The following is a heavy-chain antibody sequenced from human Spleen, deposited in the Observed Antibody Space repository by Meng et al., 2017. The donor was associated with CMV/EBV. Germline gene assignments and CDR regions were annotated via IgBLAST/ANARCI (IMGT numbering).Heavy chain of an antibody. CDR1: GFTFSSYA. J-gene: IGHJ4*02. CDR3: ANHPKAAAGIGY. CDR2: ISGSGGST. D-gene: IGHD6-13*01. V-gene: IGHV3-23*01. Sequence: GESLKISCAASGFTFSSYAMSWVRQAPGKGLEWVSAISGSGGSTYYADSVKGRFTISRDNSKNTLYLQMNSLRAEDTAVYYCANHPKAAAGIGYWDQGTLVTVSS.